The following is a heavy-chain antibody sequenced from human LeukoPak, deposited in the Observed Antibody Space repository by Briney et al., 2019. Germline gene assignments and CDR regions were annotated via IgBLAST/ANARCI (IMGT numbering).Heavy chain of an antibody. V-gene: IGHV1-8*01. D-gene: IGHD4-17*01. CDR3: ARRLRNDAFDI. Sequence: ASVKVSCKGSGYTFTSYDINWVRQATGQGLEWMGWMNPNSGNSGYAQKFQGRITLTRDTSIRTAYMDLSSLRSEDTAVYYCARRLRNDAFDIWGQGTMVTVSS. CDR2: MNPNSGNS. CDR1: GYTFTSYD. J-gene: IGHJ3*02.